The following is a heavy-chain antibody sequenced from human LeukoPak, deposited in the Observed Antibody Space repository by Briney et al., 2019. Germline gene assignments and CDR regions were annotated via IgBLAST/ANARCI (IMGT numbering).Heavy chain of an antibody. J-gene: IGHJ4*02. CDR2: ISYDGSNK. V-gene: IGHV3-30-3*01. D-gene: IGHD6-19*01. CDR1: GFTFSSYA. Sequence: GGSLRLSRAASGFTFSSYAMHWVRQAPGKGLEWVAVISYDGSNKYYADSVKGRFTISRDNSKNTPYLQMNSLRAEDTAVYYCASYSSGWQNDYWGQGTLVTVSS. CDR3: ASYSSGWQNDY.